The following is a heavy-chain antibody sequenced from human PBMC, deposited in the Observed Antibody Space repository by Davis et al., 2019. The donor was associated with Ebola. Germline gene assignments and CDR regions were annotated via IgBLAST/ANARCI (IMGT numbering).Heavy chain of an antibody. J-gene: IGHJ6*02. CDR1: GGSISSGGYY. CDR3: ARGLRLRDHYYYYGMDV. D-gene: IGHD3-3*01. CDR2: INHSGST. Sequence: SETLSLTCAVSGGSISSGGYYWSWIRQPPGKGLEWIGEINHSGSTNYNPSLKSRVTISVDTSKNQFSLKLSSVTAADTAVYYCARGLRLRDHYYYYGMDVWGQGTTVTVSS. V-gene: IGHV4-34*01.